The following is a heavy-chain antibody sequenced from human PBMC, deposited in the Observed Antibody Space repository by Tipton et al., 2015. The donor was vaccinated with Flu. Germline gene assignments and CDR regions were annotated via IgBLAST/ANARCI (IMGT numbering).Heavy chain of an antibody. V-gene: IGHV4-59*01. CDR1: GGSISSYY. Sequence: TLSLTCTVSGGSISSYYWSWIRQPPGKGLEWIGYIYYSGSTNYNPSLTSRVTISVDTSKNQFSLQLSSVTAADTGVYYCARDRPNYYYCGMDVWGQGTTVTVSS. CDR3: ARDRPNYYYCGMDV. CDR2: IYYSGST. J-gene: IGHJ6*02.